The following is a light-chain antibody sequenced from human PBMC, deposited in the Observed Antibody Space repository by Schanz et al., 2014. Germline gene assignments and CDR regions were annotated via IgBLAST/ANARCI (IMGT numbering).Light chain of an antibody. J-gene: IGKJ1*01. CDR1: QSVSSSY. V-gene: IGKV3-20*01. Sequence: EIVLTQSPGTLSLSPGERATLSCRASQSVSSSYLAWYQQKPGLAPRLLIYGASTRATGIPDRFSGSGSGTDFTLTISRLEPEDFAVYYCQKYAGSPSWTFGQGTQVEIK. CDR3: QKYAGSPSWT. CDR2: GAS.